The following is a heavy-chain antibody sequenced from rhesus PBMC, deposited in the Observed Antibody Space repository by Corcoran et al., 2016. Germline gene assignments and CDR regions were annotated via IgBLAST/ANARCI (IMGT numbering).Heavy chain of an antibody. D-gene: IGHD2-21*01. V-gene: IGHV4-169*01. Sequence: QLQLQESGPGLVKPSETLSVTCAVSGGSIRSSYWSWIRQAPGKGLDWIGYIYGTCISNNYNPSLKSRVTSSTDTSKKQCALTLSSVTAADTSVYYWASAYCTGSGCYVGYFEFWGQGALVTVSS. CDR1: GGSIRSSY. CDR2: IYGTCISN. CDR3: ASAYCTGSGCYVGYFEF. J-gene: IGHJ1*01.